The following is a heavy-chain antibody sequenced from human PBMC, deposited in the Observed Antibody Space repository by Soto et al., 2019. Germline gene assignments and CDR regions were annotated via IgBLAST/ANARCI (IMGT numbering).Heavy chain of an antibody. CDR2: IKQDGSEK. CDR1: GFTFSSEW. J-gene: IGHJ4*02. V-gene: IGHV3-7*01. CDR3: ARDRDYYGSGSYGLDY. Sequence: EVQLVESGGGLVQPGGSLRLSCAASGFTFSSEWMSWVRQAPGKGLEWVANIKQDGSEKYYVDSVKGRFTISRDNAKNSLYLQMNSLRAEDTAVYYCARDRDYYGSGSYGLDYWGQGTLVTVSS. D-gene: IGHD3-10*01.